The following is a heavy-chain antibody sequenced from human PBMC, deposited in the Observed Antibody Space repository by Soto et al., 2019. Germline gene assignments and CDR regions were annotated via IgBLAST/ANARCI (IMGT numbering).Heavy chain of an antibody. D-gene: IGHD3-3*01. CDR2: INPSGGST. V-gene: IGHV1-46*01. Sequence: QVQLVQSGAEVKKPGASVKVSCKASGYTFTSYYMHWVRQAPGQGLECMGIINPSGGSTSYAQKFHGGVTLTRDTSTSTVYMALSSLRSEDTAVYYCARALRFLAWLSRGQSVYYGMDVWGQGTTVTVSS. J-gene: IGHJ6*02. CDR3: ARALRFLAWLSRGQSVYYGMDV. CDR1: GYTFTSYY.